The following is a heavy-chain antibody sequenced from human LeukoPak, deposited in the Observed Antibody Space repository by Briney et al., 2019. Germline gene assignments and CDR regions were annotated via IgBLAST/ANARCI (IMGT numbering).Heavy chain of an antibody. CDR3: ARDPSGVVVPAATRARYYYYMDV. J-gene: IGHJ6*03. CDR1: GGSISSGSYY. D-gene: IGHD2-2*01. V-gene: IGHV4-61*02. Sequence: SETLSLTCTVSGGSISSGSYYWSWIRQPAGKGLEWIGRIYTSGSTNYNPSLKSRFTISVDTSKNQFSLKLSSVTAADTAVYYCARDPSGVVVPAATRARYYYYMDVWGKGTTVTVSS. CDR2: IYTSGST.